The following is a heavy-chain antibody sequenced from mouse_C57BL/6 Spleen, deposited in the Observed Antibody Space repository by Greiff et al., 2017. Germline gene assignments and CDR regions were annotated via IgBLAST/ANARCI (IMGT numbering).Heavy chain of an antibody. CDR3: ARERGYGNYEFAY. CDR2: ISDGGSYT. V-gene: IGHV5-4*01. J-gene: IGHJ3*01. Sequence: EVQLQESGGGLVKPGGSLKLSCAASGFTFSSYAMSWVRQTPEKRLEWVATISDGGSYTYYPDNVKGRFTISRDNAKNNLYLQMSHLKSEDTAMYYCARERGYGNYEFAYWGQGTLVTVSA. D-gene: IGHD2-1*01. CDR1: GFTFSSYA.